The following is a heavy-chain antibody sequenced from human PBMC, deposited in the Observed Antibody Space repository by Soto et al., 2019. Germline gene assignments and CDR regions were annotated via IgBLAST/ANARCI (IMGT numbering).Heavy chain of an antibody. D-gene: IGHD6-6*01. Sequence: PGGSLRLSCAASGFTFSSYAMSWVRQAPGKGLEWVSTISSSGSSTYYADSVKGRFPISRDNSKNTLYLQMNSLRAEDTAIYYCAKWTATRPDYYYYMDVWGKGTTVTVSS. J-gene: IGHJ6*03. CDR2: ISSSGSST. V-gene: IGHV3-23*01. CDR1: GFTFSSYA. CDR3: AKWTATRPDYYYYMDV.